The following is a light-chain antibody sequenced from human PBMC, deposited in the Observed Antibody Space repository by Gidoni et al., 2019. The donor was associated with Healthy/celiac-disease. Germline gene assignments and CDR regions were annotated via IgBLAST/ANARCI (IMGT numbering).Light chain of an antibody. V-gene: IGKV3-15*01. CDR3: QQYNNWPWA. CDR2: GAS. Sequence: EIVMTQSPATLSVSPGERATLSCRASQRFSSSLAWYQQKPGQAPRLLIYGASTRATGIPARFSGSGSGTEFTLTISSLQSEDFAVYYCQQYNNWPWAFGQGTKVEIK. CDR1: QRFSSS. J-gene: IGKJ1*01.